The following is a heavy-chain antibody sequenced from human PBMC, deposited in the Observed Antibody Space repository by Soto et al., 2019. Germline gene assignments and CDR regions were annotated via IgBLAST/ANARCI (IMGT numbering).Heavy chain of an antibody. CDR3: ALTRRSSLLEVAGPGFEY. J-gene: IGHJ4*02. D-gene: IGHD6-19*01. CDR2: LSYEGSEE. Sequence: GGSLRLSCATSGFNFGVFGMHWVRQAPGKGLEWLSVLSYEGSEEYYADSVRGRFTISRDNSKNTLFLQMDSLRVDDTGVYYCALTRRSSLLEVAGPGFEYWGQGTLVTVSS. CDR1: GFNFGVFG. V-gene: IGHV3-30*03.